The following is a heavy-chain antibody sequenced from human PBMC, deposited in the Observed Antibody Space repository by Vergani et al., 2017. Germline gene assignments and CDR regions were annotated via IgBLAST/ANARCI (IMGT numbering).Heavy chain of an antibody. CDR3: AREAAMVRYYYYMDV. Sequence: QVQLQESGPGLVKPSETLSLTCTVSGGSISSYHWSWIRQPPGKGLEWIGYIYYSGSTNYNPSLKSRVTISVDTSKNQFSLKLSSVTAADTAVYYCAREAAMVRYYYYMDVWGKGTTVTVSS. D-gene: IGHD5-18*01. CDR1: GGSISSYH. V-gene: IGHV4-59*01. CDR2: IYYSGST. J-gene: IGHJ6*03.